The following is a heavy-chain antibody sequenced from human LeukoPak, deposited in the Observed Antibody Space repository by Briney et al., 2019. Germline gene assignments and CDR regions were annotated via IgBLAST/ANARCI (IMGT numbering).Heavy chain of an antibody. J-gene: IGHJ6*03. D-gene: IGHD3-22*01. CDR3: ARDPYSGNYGSYYYYYMDV. CDR2: IKHDGSEK. CDR1: GFTFSSYW. Sequence: GGSLRLSCAASGFTFSSYWMSWVRQAPGKGLEWVANIKHDGSEKYYLDSVKGRFSISRDNAKNSLYLQINSLGPEDTAVYFCARDPYSGNYGSYYYYYMDVWGKGTTVTVSS. V-gene: IGHV3-7*01.